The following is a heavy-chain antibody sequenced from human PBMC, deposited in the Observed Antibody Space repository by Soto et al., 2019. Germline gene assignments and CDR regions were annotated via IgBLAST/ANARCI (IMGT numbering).Heavy chain of an antibody. CDR1: GGSISSYY. CDR3: ARGSGGYCDSSGYYPNVGYFDY. Sequence: SETLSLTCTVSGGSISSYYWSWIRQPPGKGLEWIGYIYYSGSTNYNPSLKSRVTISVDTSKNQFSLKLSSVTAADTAVYYCARGSGGYCDSSGYYPNVGYFDYWGQGTLVTVSS. D-gene: IGHD3-22*01. V-gene: IGHV4-59*01. CDR2: IYYSGST. J-gene: IGHJ4*02.